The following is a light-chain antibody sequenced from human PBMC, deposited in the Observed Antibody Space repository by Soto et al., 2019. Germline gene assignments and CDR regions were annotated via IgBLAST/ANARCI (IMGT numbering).Light chain of an antibody. V-gene: IGKV3-20*01. CDR2: DAS. CDR3: QQFDGSPWT. Sequence: EIVLTQSPGTLSLSPGERATLSCMASQSVTSTYLAWYQQKPGQAPRLLIYDASTRAPGVPDRFSGSGSGTDFTLSISRLEPEDFAVYFCQQFDGSPWTFGQGTRWIS. CDR1: QSVTSTY. J-gene: IGKJ1*01.